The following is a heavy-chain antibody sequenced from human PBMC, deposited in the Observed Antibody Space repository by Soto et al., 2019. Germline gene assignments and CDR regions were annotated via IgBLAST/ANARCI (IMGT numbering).Heavy chain of an antibody. CDR1: GDSISSSLW. CDR3: ATSQLGEYFDN. CDR2: IYHSGSI. Sequence: QVHLQESGPGLVKPSGTLSLTCDVSGDSISSSLWWSWVRQTPGKGLEWIGEIYHSGSINYNPSLKSRVTISADRSKNQFSLTPTAVTAADTAVYYCATSQLGEYFDNWGQGTLVTVSS. D-gene: IGHD1-1*01. V-gene: IGHV4-4*02. J-gene: IGHJ4*02.